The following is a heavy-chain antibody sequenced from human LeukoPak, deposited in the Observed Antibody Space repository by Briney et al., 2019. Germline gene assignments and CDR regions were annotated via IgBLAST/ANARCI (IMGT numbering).Heavy chain of an antibody. D-gene: IGHD3-16*02. Sequence: SGGSLRLYCAASGFTFSDYYMSWIGQAPGKGLEWVSYISSSGSTIYYADSVNGLFPISTDHAKTSLYLPINSLRSEDTAVYYCARVPRGYDYVWGSYRRPYYFDYWGQGTLVTVSS. CDR3: ARVPRGYDYVWGSYRRPYYFDY. J-gene: IGHJ4*02. CDR1: GFTFSDYY. CDR2: ISSSGSTI. V-gene: IGHV3-11*01.